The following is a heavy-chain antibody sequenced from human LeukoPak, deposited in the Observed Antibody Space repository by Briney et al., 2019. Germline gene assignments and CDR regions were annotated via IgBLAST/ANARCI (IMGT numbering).Heavy chain of an antibody. CDR3: ARRRYYDGSGYLE. CDR2: IYFRGRT. J-gene: IGHJ1*01. D-gene: IGHD3-22*01. V-gene: IGHV4-39*01. Sequence: SETLSLTCSVSGDSVSRSDASWEWIRYPPAKGLEWIGTIYFRGRTYYSPSLKSRVTMSVDPSNNQFSLNLRSVTAADTAVYYCARRRYYDGSGYLEWGQGTLLSVSS. CDR1: GDSVSRSDAS.